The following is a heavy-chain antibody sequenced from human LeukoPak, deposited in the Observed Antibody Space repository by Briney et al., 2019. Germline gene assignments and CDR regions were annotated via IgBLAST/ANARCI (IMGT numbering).Heavy chain of an antibody. Sequence: SETLSLTCTVSGGSISSYYWSWIRQPPGKGLEWIGYIYYSGSTNYNPSIKSRVTISVDTSKNQFSLKLSSVTAADTAVYYCASFEYSSSYYFDYWGQGTLVTVSS. J-gene: IGHJ4*02. CDR3: ASFEYSSSYYFDY. V-gene: IGHV4-59*01. D-gene: IGHD6-6*01. CDR1: GGSISSYY. CDR2: IYYSGST.